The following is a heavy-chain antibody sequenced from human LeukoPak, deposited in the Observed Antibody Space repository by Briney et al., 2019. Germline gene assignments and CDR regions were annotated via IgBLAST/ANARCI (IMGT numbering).Heavy chain of an antibody. Sequence: SETLSLTSAVYGGSFSGYYWSWIRQPPGRGLEWIGEINHSGSTNYNPSLKSRVTISVDTSKNQFSLKLSSVTAADTAVYYCARAQTPFYAFDIWGQGTMVTVSS. J-gene: IGHJ3*02. CDR1: GGSFSGYY. CDR2: INHSGST. CDR3: ARAQTPFYAFDI. D-gene: IGHD3-3*01. V-gene: IGHV4-34*01.